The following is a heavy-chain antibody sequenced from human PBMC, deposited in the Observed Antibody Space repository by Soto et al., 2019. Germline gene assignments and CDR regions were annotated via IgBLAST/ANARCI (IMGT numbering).Heavy chain of an antibody. V-gene: IGHV4-39*07. J-gene: IGHJ4*02. CDR1: GGSISSSRYY. Sequence: SETLSLTCTVSGGSISSSRYYWGWIRQPPGKGLEWIGSIYYSGSTYYNPYLKSRVTISVDTSKNQFSLKLSSVTAADASVYYCASRPSNCFDYWGQGTLVTVSS. CDR3: ASRPSNCFDY. CDR2: IYYSGST.